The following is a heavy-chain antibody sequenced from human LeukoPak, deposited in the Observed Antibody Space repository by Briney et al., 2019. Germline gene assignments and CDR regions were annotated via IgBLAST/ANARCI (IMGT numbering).Heavy chain of an antibody. CDR2: INHSGST. CDR3: ARDSGSYYMGFFDY. V-gene: IGHV4-34*01. CDR1: GGSFSGYY. J-gene: IGHJ4*02. Sequence: SETLSLTCAVYGGSFSGYYWSWIRQPPGKGLEWIGEINHSGSTNYNPSLKSRVTISVDTSKNQFSLKLSSVTAADTAVYYCARDSGSYYMGFFDYWGQGTLVTVSS. D-gene: IGHD1-26*01.